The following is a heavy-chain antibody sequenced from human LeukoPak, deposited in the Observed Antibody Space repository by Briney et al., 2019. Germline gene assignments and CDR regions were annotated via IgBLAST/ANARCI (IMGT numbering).Heavy chain of an antibody. CDR2: IYSGGST. CDR3: ARDKFLSMDV. J-gene: IGHJ6*02. D-gene: IGHD2/OR15-2a*01. CDR1: GFTVSSNY. V-gene: IGHV3-53*04. Sequence: GGSLRLSCAASGFTVSSNYMSWVRQAPGKGLEWVSVIYSGGSTYYADSVKGRFTISRHNSKNTLYFQMNSLRAEDTAVYYCARDKFLSMDVWGQGATVTVSS.